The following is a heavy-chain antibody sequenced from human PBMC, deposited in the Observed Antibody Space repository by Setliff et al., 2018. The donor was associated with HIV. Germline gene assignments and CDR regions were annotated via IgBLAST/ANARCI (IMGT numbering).Heavy chain of an antibody. V-gene: IGHV4-38-2*01. CDR2: FYHSGST. CDR1: GYSVSSGYY. CDR3: VRAHGGLGGGAWFDP. J-gene: IGHJ5*02. Sequence: SETLSLTCAVSGYSVSSGYYWGWIRQPPGKGLEWIGSFYHSGSTFYNPSLKSRVTISVETSKNQISLKVTSVTASDTAVYYCVRAHGGLGGGAWFDPWGQGTLVTVSS. D-gene: IGHD2-15*01.